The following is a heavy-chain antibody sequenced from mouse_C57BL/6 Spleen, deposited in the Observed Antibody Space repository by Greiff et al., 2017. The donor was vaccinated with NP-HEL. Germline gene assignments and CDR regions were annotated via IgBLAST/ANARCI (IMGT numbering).Heavy chain of an antibody. J-gene: IGHJ2*01. D-gene: IGHD2-3*01. CDR1: GFTFSSYG. CDR3: AREDGSLDY. Sequence: EVKLVESGGDLVKPGGSLKLSCAASGFTFSSYGMSWVRQTPDKRLEWVATISSGGSYTYYPDSVKGRFTISRDNAKNTLYLQMRSLKSEDTAMYYCAREDGSLDYWGQGTTLTVSS. CDR2: ISSGGSYT. V-gene: IGHV5-6*01.